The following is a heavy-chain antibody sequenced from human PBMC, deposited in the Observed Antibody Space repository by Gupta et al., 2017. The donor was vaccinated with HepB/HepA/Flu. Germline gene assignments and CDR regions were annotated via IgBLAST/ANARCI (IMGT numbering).Heavy chain of an antibody. CDR1: GYTFTSFD. J-gene: IGHJ4*02. D-gene: IGHD3-10*02. CDR3: ARGVVPDF. CDR2: ISTYNGDT. V-gene: IGHV1-18*04. Sequence: QVHLVQSGGEVKKPGASVKVSCKASGYTFTSFDIYWVRQAPGQGLEWMGWISTYNGDTKYAQKFQDRLTMTIDTSTSTGYLELRSLRSDDTAVYFCARGVVPDFWGQGTLVSVAS.